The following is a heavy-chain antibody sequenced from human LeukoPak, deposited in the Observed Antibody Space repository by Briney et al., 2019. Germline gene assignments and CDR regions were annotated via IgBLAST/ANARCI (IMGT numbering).Heavy chain of an antibody. CDR2: IYYSGST. Sequence: SETLSLTCTVSGGSISSGGYYWTWIRQHPGKGLEWIGYIYYSGSTYYNPSLKSRVTISVDTSKNQFSLRLSSVTAADTAVYHCALGYCGGGSCYAREYFQHWGQGTLVTVSS. CDR3: ALGYCGGGSCYAREYFQH. J-gene: IGHJ1*01. CDR1: GGSISSGGYY. D-gene: IGHD2-15*01. V-gene: IGHV4-31*03.